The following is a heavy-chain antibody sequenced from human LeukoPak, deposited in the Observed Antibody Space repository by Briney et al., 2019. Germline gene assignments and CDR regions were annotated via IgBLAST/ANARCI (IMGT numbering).Heavy chain of an antibody. Sequence: PGGSLRLSCAASGFTFSFHGMNWVRQAPGKGLEWVSGIRTDGVTTYYADSVKGRFTISRDNSKSTLYLQMSSLGAEDTAVYYCARAPYDSSGYLHYWGQGTLVTVSS. CDR2: IRTDGVTT. CDR3: ARAPYDSSGYLHY. CDR1: GFTFSFHG. J-gene: IGHJ4*02. V-gene: IGHV3-23*01. D-gene: IGHD3-22*01.